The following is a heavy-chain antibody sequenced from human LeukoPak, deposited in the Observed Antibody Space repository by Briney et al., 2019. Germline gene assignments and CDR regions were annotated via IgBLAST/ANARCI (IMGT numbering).Heavy chain of an antibody. V-gene: IGHV3-30*02. CDR1: GFTFNNYG. D-gene: IGHD3-22*01. CDR2: IRDDGSIK. CDR3: ARENYYYDSSGYYYGPYYFDY. Sequence: GGSLRLSCAPSGFTFNNYGMHWVRQAPGKGLEWVAFIRDDGSIKYYADSVKGRFTISRDNAKNSLYLQMNSLRAEDTAVYYCARENYYYDSSGYYYGPYYFDYWGQGTLVTVSS. J-gene: IGHJ4*02.